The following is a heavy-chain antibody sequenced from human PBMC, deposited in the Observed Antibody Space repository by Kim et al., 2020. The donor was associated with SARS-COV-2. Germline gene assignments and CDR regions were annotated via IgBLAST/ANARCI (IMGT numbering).Heavy chain of an antibody. V-gene: IGHV3-49*02. CDR2: T. Sequence: TEYSASVKGRFTISRDDSKSIAYLQMNSLKTEHTAVYYCTSRRSGYPDYWGQGTLVTVSS. J-gene: IGHJ4*02. D-gene: IGHD5-12*01. CDR3: TSRRSGYPDY.